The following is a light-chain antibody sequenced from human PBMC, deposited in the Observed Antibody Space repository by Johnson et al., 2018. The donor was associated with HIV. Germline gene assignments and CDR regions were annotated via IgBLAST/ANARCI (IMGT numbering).Light chain of an antibody. CDR1: SSNIGNNY. V-gene: IGLV1-51*01. CDR2: DSN. CDR3: GAWDSSLRGFG. Sequence: QSMLTQPPSVSAPPGQNITISCSGNSSNIGNNYVSWYQQLPGTAPKLLIYDSNKRPSGIPDRFSGSKSGKSATLGITGLQTGDEADYYCGAWDSSLRGFGFGTGTKVTVL. J-gene: IGLJ1*01.